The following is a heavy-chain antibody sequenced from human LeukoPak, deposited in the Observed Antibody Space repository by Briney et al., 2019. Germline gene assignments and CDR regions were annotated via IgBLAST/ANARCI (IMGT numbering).Heavy chain of an antibody. D-gene: IGHD3-10*01. CDR2: IDGNGIST. J-gene: IGHJ5*02. V-gene: IGHV3-23*01. CDR1: RFTFNNYA. CDR3: AKAREWFGESNNWFDP. Sequence: KPGGSLRRSCAASRFTFNNYAMTWVRQAPGKGLEWVSAIDGNGISTYYADSVKGRFSISRDNSKNALYLQMNSLRAEDTAVYYCAKAREWFGESNNWFDPWGQGTLVTVSS.